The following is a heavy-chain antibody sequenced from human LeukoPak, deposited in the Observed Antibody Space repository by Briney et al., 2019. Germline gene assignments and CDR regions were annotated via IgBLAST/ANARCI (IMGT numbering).Heavy chain of an antibody. CDR3: TREFTSTSGD. D-gene: IGHD1-1*01. Sequence: PGGSLRLSCAASGFTVSSNYMSWVRQAPGKGLEWIASIYYTGNTYYNPSLKSRLSISIDASKNYFSLKLSSVTAADTAVYFCTREFTSTSGDWGLRTLVTVSS. CDR1: GFTVSSNY. CDR2: IYYTGNT. V-gene: IGHV4-59*05. J-gene: IGHJ4*02.